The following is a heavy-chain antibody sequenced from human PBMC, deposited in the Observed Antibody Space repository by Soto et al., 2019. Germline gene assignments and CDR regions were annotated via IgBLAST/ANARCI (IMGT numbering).Heavy chain of an antibody. D-gene: IGHD3-22*01. Sequence: GASVKVSYKASGYTFTGYYRHWVRQAPGEGLEWMGWINPNSGGTNYAQKFQGRVTMTRDTSISTAYMELSRLRSGDTAVYYCARDLMQIVVVINRYYYYGMDVWGQGTTVTVSS. CDR2: INPNSGGT. CDR1: GYTFTGYY. J-gene: IGHJ6*02. CDR3: ARDLMQIVVVINRYYYYGMDV. V-gene: IGHV1-2*02.